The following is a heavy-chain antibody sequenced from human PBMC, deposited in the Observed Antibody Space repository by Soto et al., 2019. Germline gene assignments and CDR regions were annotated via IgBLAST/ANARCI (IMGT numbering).Heavy chain of an antibody. CDR3: ARDTGTYPYYFDY. CDR1: GGSISSGENF. V-gene: IGHV4-30-4*01. D-gene: IGHD1-26*01. CDR2: IHHSGST. J-gene: IGHJ4*02. Sequence: LSLTCTVSGGSISSGENFWNWIRQSPGKGLEWIGYIHHSGSTYYNPSLKSRLTISVDTSKDQISLKLNSVTAADTAVYYCARDTGTYPYYFDYWGQGTLVTVSS.